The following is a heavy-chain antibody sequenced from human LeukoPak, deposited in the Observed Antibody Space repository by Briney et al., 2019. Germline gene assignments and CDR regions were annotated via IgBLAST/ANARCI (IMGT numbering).Heavy chain of an antibody. J-gene: IGHJ5*02. CDR2: IYYSGST. V-gene: IGHV4-59*01. CDR3: ARDAGSGAWFDP. Sequence: PSETLSLTCTVSGGSISSYYWSWIRQPPGKGLEWIGYIYYSGSTNYNPSLKSRVTISVDTSKNQFSLELSSVTAADTAVYYCARDAGSGAWFDPWGQGTLVTVSS. D-gene: IGHD6-19*01. CDR1: GGSISSYY.